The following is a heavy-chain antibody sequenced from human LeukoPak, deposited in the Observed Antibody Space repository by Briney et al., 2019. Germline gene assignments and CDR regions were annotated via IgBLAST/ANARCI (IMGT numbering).Heavy chain of an antibody. CDR1: GFIFSRYA. V-gene: IGHV3-23*01. Sequence: PGGSLRLSCAGSGFIFSRYAMSWVRQAPGRGLEWVSAISGSGGSTYYADSVKGRFTISRDNSKNTLYLQMNSLRAEDTAVYYCAKDSVRYCSGGSCYFDYWGQGTLVTVSS. D-gene: IGHD2-15*01. CDR3: AKDSVRYCSGGSCYFDY. CDR2: ISGSGGST. J-gene: IGHJ4*02.